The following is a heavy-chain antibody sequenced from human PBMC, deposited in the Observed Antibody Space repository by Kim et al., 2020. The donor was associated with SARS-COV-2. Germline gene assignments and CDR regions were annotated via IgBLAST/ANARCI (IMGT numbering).Heavy chain of an antibody. Sequence: GGSLRLSCAVSEFTFSNHWMHWVRQAPGEGLVWVSRISSDGTVTAVADFVKGRFTISRDNAKKTSYLEMNSLRGDDTAVYYCARGGTREHSNRYNWFDPWGQGTLVIVSS. CDR2: ISSDGTVT. J-gene: IGHJ5*02. CDR3: ARGGTREHSNRYNWFDP. D-gene: IGHD1-26*01. V-gene: IGHV3-74*01. CDR1: EFTFSNHW.